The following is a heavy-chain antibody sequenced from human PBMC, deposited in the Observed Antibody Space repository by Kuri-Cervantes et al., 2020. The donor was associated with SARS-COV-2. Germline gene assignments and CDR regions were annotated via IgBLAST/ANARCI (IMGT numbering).Heavy chain of an antibody. Sequence: GESLKISCAASGFTFSKAWMSWVRQAPGKGLEWVGRIKSETDGATTNYATPVKDRFTISRDDSKNTLYLQLNNPKTEDTAVYYCTRYDFWSGYYGYMDVWGKGTTVTVSS. V-gene: IGHV3-15*01. D-gene: IGHD3-3*01. CDR2: IKSETDGATT. CDR1: GFTFSKAW. J-gene: IGHJ6*03. CDR3: TRYDFWSGYYGYMDV.